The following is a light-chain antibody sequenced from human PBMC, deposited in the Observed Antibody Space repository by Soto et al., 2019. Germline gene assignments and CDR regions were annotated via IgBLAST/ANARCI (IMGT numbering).Light chain of an antibody. CDR1: QSISTW. CDR3: QKYTTFTLT. CDR2: KAS. V-gene: IGKV1-5*03. Sequence: DIQMTQSPSTLSASVGDRVTITCRASQSISTWLAWYQQKPGKAPKLLIYKASSLEGGVPSRFSGSGSGTDFNITISSLQPVDFATRCSQKYTTFTLTLAGGTKL. J-gene: IGKJ4*01.